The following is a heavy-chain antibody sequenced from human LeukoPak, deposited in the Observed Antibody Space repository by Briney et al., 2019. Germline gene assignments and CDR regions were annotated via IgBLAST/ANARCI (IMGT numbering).Heavy chain of an antibody. V-gene: IGHV3-23*01. CDR3: ARASHQWELRLYGMDV. CDR2: ITAGGDYT. D-gene: IGHD1-26*01. CDR1: GLIFSDYS. J-gene: IGHJ6*02. Sequence: GGSLRLSCAASGLIFSDYSMNWVRQAPGKGLEWVSTITAGGDYTYYADSVKGRFTVSRDNSKNTLYLQMNSLRAEDTAVYYCARASHQWELRLYGMDVWGQGTTVTVSS.